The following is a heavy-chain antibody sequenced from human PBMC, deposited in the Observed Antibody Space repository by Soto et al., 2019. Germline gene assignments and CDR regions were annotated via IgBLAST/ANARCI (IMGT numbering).Heavy chain of an antibody. Sequence: QVQLQESGPGLVKPSQTLSLTCTVSGSSISSGGYYWSRIRQHPGKGLEWIGYIYYSGSTYYNPSLKSRVTISVDTSKNQFSLMLSSVTAADTAVYYCAGIYSGSPGGTLRYWGQGTLVTVSS. J-gene: IGHJ4*02. CDR2: IYYSGST. D-gene: IGHD1-26*01. V-gene: IGHV4-31*03. CDR3: AGIYSGSPGGTLRY. CDR1: GSSISSGGYY.